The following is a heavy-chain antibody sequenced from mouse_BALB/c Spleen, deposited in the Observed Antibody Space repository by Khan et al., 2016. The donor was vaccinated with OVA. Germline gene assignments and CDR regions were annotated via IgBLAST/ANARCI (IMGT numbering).Heavy chain of an antibody. V-gene: IGHV5-17*02. CDR3: ASSRVWSWFAS. J-gene: IGHJ3*01. CDR1: GFTFSSFG. Sequence: EVELVESGGGLVQPGGSRKLSCAASGFTFSSFGMHWVRQAPEKGLEWVAYIGSDSSTFYYADTVKGRFTISRANPKNTLRLQMTSLRSEDTAMYYCASSRVWSWFASWGQGTLVTVSA. CDR2: IGSDSSTF.